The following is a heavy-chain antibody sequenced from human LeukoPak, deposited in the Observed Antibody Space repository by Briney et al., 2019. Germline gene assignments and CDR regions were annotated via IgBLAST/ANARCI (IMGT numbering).Heavy chain of an antibody. V-gene: IGHV3-30-3*01. Sequence: PGGSLRLSCAASEFTFSSYTMHWVRQAPGKGLEWVALISYDGSNKYYADSVKGRFTISRDNAKNSLYLQMNSLRAEDTAVYYCARGLWTFDYWGQGTLVTVSS. CDR2: ISYDGSNK. J-gene: IGHJ4*02. CDR3: ARGLWTFDY. D-gene: IGHD3-16*01. CDR1: EFTFSSYT.